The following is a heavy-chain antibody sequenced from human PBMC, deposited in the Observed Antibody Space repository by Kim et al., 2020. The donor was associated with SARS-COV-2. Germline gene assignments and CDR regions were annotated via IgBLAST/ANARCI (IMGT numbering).Heavy chain of an antibody. CDR1: GYTFTSYY. D-gene: IGHD2-2*01. CDR2: INPSGGST. V-gene: IGHV1-46*01. Sequence: ASVKVSCKASGYTFTSYYMHWVRQAPGQGLEWMGIINPSGGSTSYAQKFQGRVTMTRDTSTTTVYMELSSLRSEDTAVYYCAREGEDVVVVPAAENWFDPWGQGTLVTVSS. J-gene: IGHJ5*02. CDR3: AREGEDVVVVPAAENWFDP.